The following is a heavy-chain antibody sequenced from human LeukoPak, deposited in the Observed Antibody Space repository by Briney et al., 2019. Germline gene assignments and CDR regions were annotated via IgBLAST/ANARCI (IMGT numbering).Heavy chain of an antibody. CDR3: ARNPTHYYGSGSPTNWFDP. J-gene: IGHJ5*02. D-gene: IGHD3-10*01. CDR2: IYTSGST. CDR1: GGSFSGYY. V-gene: IGHV4-59*10. Sequence: SETLSLTCAVYGGSFSGYYWSWIRQPAGKGLEWIGRIYTSGSTNYNPSLKSRVTMSVDTSKNQFSLKLSSVTAADTAVYYCARNPTHYYGSGSPTNWFDPWGQGTLVTVSS.